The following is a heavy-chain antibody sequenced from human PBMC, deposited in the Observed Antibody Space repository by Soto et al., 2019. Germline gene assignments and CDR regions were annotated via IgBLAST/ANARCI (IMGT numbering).Heavy chain of an antibody. CDR2: ISYDGNNN. Sequence: PGGSLRLSCAASGFTFTSFAMHWVRQAPGKGLQWVAFISYDGNNNYYADSVKGRFTISRDNSRNTLYLQMNSLRPDDSAVYYCAKALGSLEYSTFPRLFDPWGQGT. CDR1: GFTFTSFA. V-gene: IGHV3-30*18. J-gene: IGHJ5*02. CDR3: AKALGSLEYSTFPRLFDP. D-gene: IGHD6-6*01.